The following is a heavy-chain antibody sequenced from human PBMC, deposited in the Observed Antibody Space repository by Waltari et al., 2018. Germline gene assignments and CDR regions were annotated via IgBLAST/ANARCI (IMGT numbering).Heavy chain of an antibody. CDR3: ARGGGGDWEWFDH. Sequence: QVQLQESGPRLLKPSETLSLICTVSGGSLSGFYWSWVRQPPGKGLDWIGYIYYTGSTNFNPSLKSRVTMSVDTSKNQFSLKLSSVTAADTAFYYCARGGGGDWEWFDHWGQGTLVTVSS. V-gene: IGHV4-59*01. CDR2: IYYTGST. D-gene: IGHD2-21*02. CDR1: GGSLSGFY. J-gene: IGHJ5*02.